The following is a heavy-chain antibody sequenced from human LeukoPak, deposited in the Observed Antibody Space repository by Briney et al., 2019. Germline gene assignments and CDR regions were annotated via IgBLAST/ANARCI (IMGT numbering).Heavy chain of an antibody. CDR3: ARRPRPMVRGVMKGYFDL. CDR2: INHSGST. Sequence: PSETLSLTCAVYGGSFSGYYWSWIRQPPGKGLEWIGEINHSGSTNYNPSLKSRVTISVDTSKNQFSLKLSSVTAADTAVYYCARRPRPMVRGVMKGYFDLWGRGTLVTVSS. V-gene: IGHV4-34*01. J-gene: IGHJ2*01. CDR1: GGSFSGYY. D-gene: IGHD3-10*01.